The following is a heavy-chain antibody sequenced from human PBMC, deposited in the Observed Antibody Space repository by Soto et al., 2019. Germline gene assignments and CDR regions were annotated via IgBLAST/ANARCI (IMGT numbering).Heavy chain of an antibody. D-gene: IGHD4-17*01. J-gene: IGHJ6*02. Sequence: GGSLRLSCSASGFTFNNYAIHWVRQAPGKGLQYVSTISNNGGNTFYADSVKGRFTISRDNSKNTLYLQMSSLRAEDTAVSYCVKDARSYGAETYYYRMDVWVQGTTVTVSS. CDR2: ISNNGGNT. CDR3: VKDARSYGAETYYYRMDV. V-gene: IGHV3-64D*06. CDR1: GFTFNNYA.